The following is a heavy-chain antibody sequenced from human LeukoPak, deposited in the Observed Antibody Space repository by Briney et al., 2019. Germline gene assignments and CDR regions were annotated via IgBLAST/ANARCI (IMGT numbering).Heavy chain of an antibody. J-gene: IGHJ4*02. V-gene: IGHV3-23*05. CDR2: IYSGGNT. Sequence: LPGGSLRLSCAASGFTFSNYAMSWVRQAPGKGLEWVSFIYSGGNTHYSDSVTGRFTISRDNSKNTLYLQMNSLRAEDTAIYYCARRAGEYSHPYDYWGQGTLVTVSS. CDR1: GFTFSNYA. D-gene: IGHD2-15*01. CDR3: ARRAGEYSHPYDY.